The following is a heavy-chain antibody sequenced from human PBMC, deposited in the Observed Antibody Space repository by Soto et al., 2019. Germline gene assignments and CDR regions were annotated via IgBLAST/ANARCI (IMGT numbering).Heavy chain of an antibody. V-gene: IGHV1-2*06. J-gene: IGHJ6*02. Sequence: ASVRGPCTAAGHTFTVDYMHWVRQAPGQGLEWMGRINLNSGGTNYAQKFQGRVTMTRDTSISTAYMELSRLRSDDTAVYYCARDTYYYDSSGYSRRYYYGMDVWGQGTTVTVSS. CDR3: ARDTYYYDSSGYSRRYYYGMDV. CDR2: INLNSGGT. CDR1: GHTFTVDY. D-gene: IGHD3-22*01.